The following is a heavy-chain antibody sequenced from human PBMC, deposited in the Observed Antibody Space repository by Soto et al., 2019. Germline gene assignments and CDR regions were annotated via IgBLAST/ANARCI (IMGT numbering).Heavy chain of an antibody. D-gene: IGHD6-13*01. CDR1: GGTIIDYD. CDR2: ISSSGSTI. V-gene: IGHV3-11*01. Sequence: GLSLRLSWAAAGGTIIDYDRSWILQAPGKGLEWVSYISSSGSTIYYADSVKGRFTISRDNAKNSLYLQMNSLRAEDTAVYYCARDRGSSSWISWGYYYMAVWGKGTTVTVSS. CDR3: ARDRGSSSWISWGYYYMAV. J-gene: IGHJ6*03.